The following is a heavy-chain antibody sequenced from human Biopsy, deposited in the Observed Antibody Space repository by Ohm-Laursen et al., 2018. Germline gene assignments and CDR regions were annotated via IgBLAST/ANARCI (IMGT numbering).Heavy chain of an antibody. J-gene: IGHJ5*02. Sequence: SDTLSLTCTVSGGSISSSTTYYWAWLRQPPGKGLERIGSIYNTDTTFYNPSLNSRVTISVNTSKNQFSLTLSSVTAADTALYFCARHPTGFWFDPWGHGTLVTVSS. CDR3: ARHPTGFWFDP. CDR2: IYNTDTT. CDR1: GGSISSSTTYY. V-gene: IGHV4-39*01.